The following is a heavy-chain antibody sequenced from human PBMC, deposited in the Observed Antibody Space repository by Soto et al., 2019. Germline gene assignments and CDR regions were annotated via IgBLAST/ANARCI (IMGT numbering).Heavy chain of an antibody. CDR3: AHLPYGSGTVLFAY. CDR1: GFTFSSYA. J-gene: IGHJ4*02. CDR2: ISGSGDIT. Sequence: PGGSLRLSCAASGFTFSSYALDWVRQAPGKGLEWVSAISGSGDITYYADSMEGRFTISRDNSKNTLYLQMTNMDPVDTATYYCAHLPYGSGTVLFAYWGQGTLVPVSS. V-gene: IGHV3-23*01. D-gene: IGHD3-10*01.